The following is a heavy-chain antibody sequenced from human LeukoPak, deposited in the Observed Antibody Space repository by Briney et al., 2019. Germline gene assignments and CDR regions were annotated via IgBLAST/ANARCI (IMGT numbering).Heavy chain of an antibody. CDR2: INPNSGGT. CDR1: GYTFTGYY. V-gene: IGHV1-2*06. J-gene: IGHJ4*02. CDR3: ARDLDYYGSGSYYNTY. Sequence: ASVKVSCKASGYTFTGYYMHGVRQAPGQGLEWMGRINPNSGGTNYAQKFQGRVTMTRDTSISTAYMELSRLRSDDTAVYYCARDLDYYGSGSYYNTYWGQGTLVTVSS. D-gene: IGHD3-10*01.